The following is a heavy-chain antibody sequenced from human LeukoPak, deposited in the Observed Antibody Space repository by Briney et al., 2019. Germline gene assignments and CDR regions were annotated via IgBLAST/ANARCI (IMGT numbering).Heavy chain of an antibody. CDR2: INQDGGEI. Sequence: GGSLRLSCAASGFTFSSSWMTWVRQAPGKGLEWVASINQDGGEIHYVDSVKGRFTISRDNAKNTLYLQMNNLRAEDTAIYYCATDSYVSGSYYRLFYWGQGTLVTVSS. D-gene: IGHD3-10*01. J-gene: IGHJ4*02. CDR3: ATDSYVSGSYYRLFY. CDR1: GFTFSSSW. V-gene: IGHV3-7*01.